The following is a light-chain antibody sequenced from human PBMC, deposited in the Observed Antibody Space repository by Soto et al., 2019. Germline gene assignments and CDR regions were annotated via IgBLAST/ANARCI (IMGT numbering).Light chain of an antibody. J-gene: IGLJ2*01. Sequence: QSVLTQPPSASGTPGQRVTISCSGSSSNIGSNSVYWYHHLPGTAPKLLIYNNDQRPSGVPDRISGSKSGTSASLAVSGLLSWDDAAYYCGSWDDSLTDLVFGGGTKLTVL. CDR3: GSWDDSLTDLV. V-gene: IGLV1-47*02. CDR1: SSNIGSNS. CDR2: NND.